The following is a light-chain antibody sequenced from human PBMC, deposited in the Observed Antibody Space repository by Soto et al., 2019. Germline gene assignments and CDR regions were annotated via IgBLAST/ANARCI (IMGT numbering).Light chain of an antibody. Sequence: DIQMTQSPSSVSASVGDRVTITCRASQDITTRLAWYQQKPGKAPQILIYSASTLQTRVPPRFRGRGSGTEFTVTITNLQPEDWATYYCQQGHGSLTSGGGTTVE. CDR3: QQGHGSLT. CDR2: SAS. J-gene: IGKJ4*02. V-gene: IGKV1-12*01. CDR1: QDITTR.